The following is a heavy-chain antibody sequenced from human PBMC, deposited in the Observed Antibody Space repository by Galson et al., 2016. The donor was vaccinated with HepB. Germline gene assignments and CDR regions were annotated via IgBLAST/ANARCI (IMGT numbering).Heavy chain of an antibody. CDR1: GFSFRSYW. CDR2: IKQDGSEK. J-gene: IGHJ3*02. CDR3: VRTRVYSADGTDYEAFDI. V-gene: IGHV3-7*01. Sequence: SLRLSCAASGFSFRSYWMNWVRQAPGKGLEWVANIKQDGSEKDYVGSVKGRFTISRDNATNSLFLQMNNLRGEDTAVYYCVRTRVYSADGTDYEAFDIWGQGTMVTVSS. D-gene: IGHD6-13*01.